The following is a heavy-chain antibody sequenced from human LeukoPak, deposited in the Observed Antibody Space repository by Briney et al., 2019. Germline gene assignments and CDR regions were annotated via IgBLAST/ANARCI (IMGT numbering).Heavy chain of an antibody. Sequence: GGSLRLSCAASGFTFSSYAMSWVRQAPGKGLEWVSAISGSGGSTYYADSVKGRFTISRDNSKNTLYLQMNSLRAEDTAVYYCAKPFSIVAVPAAIGADYWGQGTLVTVSS. CDR2: ISGSGGST. CDR3: AKPFSIVAVPAAIGADY. V-gene: IGHV3-23*01. CDR1: GFTFSSYA. D-gene: IGHD2-2*01. J-gene: IGHJ4*02.